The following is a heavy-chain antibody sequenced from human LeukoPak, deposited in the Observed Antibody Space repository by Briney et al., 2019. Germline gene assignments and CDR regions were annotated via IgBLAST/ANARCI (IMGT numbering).Heavy chain of an antibody. V-gene: IGHV1-2*02. D-gene: IGHD1/OR15-1a*01. CDR2: INPNSGGT. Sequence: ASVKVSCKASGYTFTGYYMHWVRQAPGQGLEWMGWINPNSGGTNYAQKFQGRVTMTTDTSTSTAYMELRSLRSDDTAVYYCARDKRGLDQPDNWGQGTLVTVSS. CDR3: ARDKRGLDQPDN. J-gene: IGHJ4*02. CDR1: GYTFTGYY.